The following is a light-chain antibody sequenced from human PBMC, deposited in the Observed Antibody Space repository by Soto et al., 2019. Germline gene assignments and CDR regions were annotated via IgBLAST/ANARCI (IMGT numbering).Light chain of an antibody. CDR2: DAS. Sequence: DIQMTQSPSTLSASIGDRVTITCRASQTFSSWLAWYQQKPGEAPKLLIYDASSLQSGVPSRFSGSGSGTEFTLTISSLQPDDFATYYCQQYNTYPYTFGQGTKVDIK. CDR1: QTFSSW. J-gene: IGKJ2*01. CDR3: QQYNTYPYT. V-gene: IGKV1-5*01.